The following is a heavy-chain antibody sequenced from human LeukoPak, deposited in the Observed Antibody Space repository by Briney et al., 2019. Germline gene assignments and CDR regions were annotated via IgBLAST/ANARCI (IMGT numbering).Heavy chain of an antibody. CDR1: AYSFTSYW. J-gene: IGHJ4*02. CDR2: IYPEDSDT. Sequence: GESLKISCKGSAYSFTSYWIGWVRQMPGKGLEWMGIIYPEDSDTRYSPSFQGQVTISADKSISTAYLQWNSLKASETAMYYCARLLDSSGFYFDYWGQGTLVTVSS. CDR3: ARLLDSSGFYFDY. D-gene: IGHD3-22*01. V-gene: IGHV5-51*01.